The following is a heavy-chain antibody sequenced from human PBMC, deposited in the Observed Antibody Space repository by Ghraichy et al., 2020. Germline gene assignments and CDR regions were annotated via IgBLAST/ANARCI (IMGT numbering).Heavy chain of an antibody. D-gene: IGHD6-19*01. CDR2: ITDSGYNT. CDR3: AKDSSGWYASRNYFYYGMDV. V-gene: IGHV3-23*01. CDR1: GFTFRDYA. Sequence: GESLNISCAASGFTFRDYAMTWVRQAPGKGLEWVASITDSGYNTYYADSVKGRFTISRDNSKNTLSLQMNSLRAEDTAVYYCAKDSSGWYASRNYFYYGMDVWGQGTTVTVSS. J-gene: IGHJ6*02.